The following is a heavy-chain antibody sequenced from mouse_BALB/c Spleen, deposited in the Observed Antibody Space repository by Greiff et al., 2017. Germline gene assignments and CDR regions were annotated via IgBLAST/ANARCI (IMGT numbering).Heavy chain of an antibody. CDR3: ARSGYRYDEDYYAMDY. CDR2: ISSGSSTI. D-gene: IGHD2-14*01. CDR1: GFTFSSFG. V-gene: IGHV5-17*02. J-gene: IGHJ4*01. Sequence: DVHLVESGGGLVQPGGSRKLSCAASGFTFSSFGMHWVRQAPEKGLEWVAYISSGSSTIYYADTVKGRFTISRDNPKNTLFLQMTSLRSEDTAMYYCARSGYRYDEDYYAMDYWGQGTSVTVSS.